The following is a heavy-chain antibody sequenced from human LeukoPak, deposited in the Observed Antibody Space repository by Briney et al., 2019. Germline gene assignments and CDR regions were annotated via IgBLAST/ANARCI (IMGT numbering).Heavy chain of an antibody. CDR1: GYSFTSYD. Sequence: GASVKVSCTASGYSFTSYDIDWVRQAPGQGLEWMGWIHPNSSDTGYAKKFQGKVTMTRNTSISTAYMEVSSLRSEDTAVYYCARGYSYVYNYWGQGTLVTVSS. CDR2: IHPNSSDT. D-gene: IGHD5-18*01. CDR3: ARGYSYVYNY. J-gene: IGHJ4*02. V-gene: IGHV1-8*01.